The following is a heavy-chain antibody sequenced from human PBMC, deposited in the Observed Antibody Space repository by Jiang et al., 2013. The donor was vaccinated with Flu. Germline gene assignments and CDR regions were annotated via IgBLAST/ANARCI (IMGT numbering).Heavy chain of an antibody. D-gene: IGHD6-19*01. CDR1: FSSYA. CDR2: ISGSGGST. CDR3: AKADSSGWYLACGY. Sequence: FSSYAMSWVRQAPGKGLEWVSAISGSGGSTFYADSVKGRFTISRDNSKNTLYLQMNSLRAEDTAVYYCAKADSSGWYLACGYWGQGTLVTVSS. V-gene: IGHV3-23*01. J-gene: IGHJ4*02.